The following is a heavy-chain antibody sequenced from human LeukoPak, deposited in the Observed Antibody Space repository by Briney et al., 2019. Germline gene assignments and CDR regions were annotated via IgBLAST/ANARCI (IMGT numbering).Heavy chain of an antibody. CDR1: GYTFSGYY. J-gene: IGHJ4*02. CDR3: ARASLASGGTRF. D-gene: IGHD6-13*01. V-gene: IGHV1-2*02. Sequence: ASVKVSCKDSGYTFSGYYIHWVRQAPGQGLEWVGWINPNSGGTNYAQKFQGRVTMTRDTSITTSYMELSSLTSDDTAVYYCARASLASGGTRFWGQGTLVTVSS. CDR2: INPNSGGT.